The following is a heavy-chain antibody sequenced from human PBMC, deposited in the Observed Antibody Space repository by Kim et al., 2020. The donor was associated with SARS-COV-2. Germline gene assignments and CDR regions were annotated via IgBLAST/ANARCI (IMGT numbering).Heavy chain of an antibody. D-gene: IGHD3-16*01. Sequence: YADSVKGRFTISRDNAKNSLYLQMSSLRDEDTAVYYCARDERGGQYAFDIWGQGTMVTVSS. V-gene: IGHV3-48*02. CDR3: ARDERGGQYAFDI. J-gene: IGHJ3*02.